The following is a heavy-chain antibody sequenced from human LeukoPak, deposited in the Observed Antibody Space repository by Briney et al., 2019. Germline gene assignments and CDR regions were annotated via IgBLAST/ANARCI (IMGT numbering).Heavy chain of an antibody. CDR2: IYSGGST. D-gene: IGHD3-22*01. J-gene: IGHJ4*02. CDR3: AQSPTYYYDSSGYYYLTN. CDR1: GFTVSSNY. V-gene: IGHV3-53*01. Sequence: GGSLRLSCAASGFTVSSNYMSWVRQAPGKGLEWVSVIYSGGSTYYADSVKGRFTISRDNSKNTLYLQMNSLRAEDTAVYYCAQSPTYYYDSSGYYYLTNWGQGTLVTVSS.